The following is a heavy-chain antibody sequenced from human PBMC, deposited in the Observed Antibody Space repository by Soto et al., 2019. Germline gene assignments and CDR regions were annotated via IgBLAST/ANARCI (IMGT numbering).Heavy chain of an antibody. D-gene: IGHD3-22*01. CDR2: IDPSDSYT. V-gene: IGHV5-10-1*01. J-gene: IGHJ6*02. CDR3: ARHSRYYDSSGYYYYYYGMDV. Sequence: RGESLKISCKGSGYSFTSYWISWVRQMPGKGLEWMGRIDPSDSYTNYSPSFQGHVTISADKSISTAYLQWSSLKASDTAMYYCARHSRYYDSSGYYYYYYGMDVWGQGTTVTVSS. CDR1: GYSFTSYW.